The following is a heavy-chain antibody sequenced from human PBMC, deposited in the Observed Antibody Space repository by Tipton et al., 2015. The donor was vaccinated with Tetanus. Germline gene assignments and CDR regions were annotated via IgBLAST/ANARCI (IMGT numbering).Heavy chain of an antibody. J-gene: IGHJ4*02. V-gene: IGHV5-51*01. CDR3: ARAHCSDGVCNFDF. CDR1: GYIFTNYW. CDR2: IYPGDSDT. Sequence: QLVPSGGEVKKPGESLKISCKGSGYIFTNYWIGWVRQKPGKGLEWMGIIYPGDSDTSYSPSFQGQVTISVDKSINTAFLQWSSLKASDTSMFYCARAHCSDGVCNFDFWGQGALVTVAS. D-gene: IGHD2-15*01.